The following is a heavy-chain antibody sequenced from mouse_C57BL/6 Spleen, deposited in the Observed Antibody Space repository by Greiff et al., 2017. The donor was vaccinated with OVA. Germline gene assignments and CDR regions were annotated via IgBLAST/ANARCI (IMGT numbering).Heavy chain of an antibody. J-gene: IGHJ4*01. V-gene: IGHV1-26*01. Sequence: VQLQQSGPELVKPGASVKISCKASGYTFTDYYMNWVKQSHGKSLEWIGDINPNNGGTSYNQKFKGKATLTVDKSSSTAYMELRSLTSEDSAVYYCARGKYYYGSSYNYYAMDYWGQGTSVTVSS. CDR3: ARGKYYYGSSYNYYAMDY. CDR1: GYTFTDYY. CDR2: INPNNGGT. D-gene: IGHD1-1*01.